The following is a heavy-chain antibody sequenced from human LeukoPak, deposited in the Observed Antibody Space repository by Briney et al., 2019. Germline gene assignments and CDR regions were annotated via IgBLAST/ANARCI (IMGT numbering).Heavy chain of an antibody. CDR3: ARDHYGDYFFDF. CDR1: GFTLSSYS. V-gene: IGHV3-48*01. J-gene: IGHJ4*02. D-gene: IGHD4-17*01. CDR2: ISSASGTV. Sequence: PGDSLRLSCVASGFTLSSYSVNWVRQAPGKGLEWASHISSASGTVYYAESVKGRFTISRDTANNSLYLQMNDLSAEDTAVYYCARDHYGDYFFDFWGQGTLVTVSS.